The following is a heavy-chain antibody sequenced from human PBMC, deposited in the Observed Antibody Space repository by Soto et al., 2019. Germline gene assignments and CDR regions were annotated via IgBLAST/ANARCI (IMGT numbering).Heavy chain of an antibody. Sequence: VQLVESGGGLVQPGGSLRLSCAASGFTVSSNYMSWVRQAPGKGLEWVSVIYSGGSTYYADSVKGRFTISRDNSKNTLYLQMNSLRAEDTAVYYCARDLDFWSGGGWFDPWGQGTLVTVSS. J-gene: IGHJ5*02. V-gene: IGHV3-66*01. CDR2: IYSGGST. CDR1: GFTVSSNY. CDR3: ARDLDFWSGGGWFDP. D-gene: IGHD3-3*01.